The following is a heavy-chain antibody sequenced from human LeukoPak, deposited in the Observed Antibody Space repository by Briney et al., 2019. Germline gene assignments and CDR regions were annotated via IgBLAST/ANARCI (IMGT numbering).Heavy chain of an antibody. D-gene: IGHD2-2*01. J-gene: IGHJ4*02. CDR2: ISSSGSSI. V-gene: IGHV3-48*03. CDR1: GFTFSNYE. Sequence: GGSLRLSCAASGFTFSNYEMNWVRQAPGKGLEWVSYISSSGSSINYADSVKGRFTTSRDNAENSLSLQMNSLRAEDTAVYYCSRVACSSTTCYLAYWGQGTLVTASS. CDR3: SRVACSSTTCYLAY.